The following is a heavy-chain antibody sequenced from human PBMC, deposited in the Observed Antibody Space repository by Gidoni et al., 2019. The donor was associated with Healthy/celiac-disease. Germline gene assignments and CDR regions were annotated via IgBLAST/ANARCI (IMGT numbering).Heavy chain of an antibody. CDR3: TTDSSDYYGMDV. CDR1: GFTLSNAW. CDR2: IKSKTDGGTT. Sequence: EVQLVESGGGLVKPGGSLRLSCAASGFTLSNAWMSWVRQAPGKGLEWVGRIKSKTDGGTTDYAAPVKGRFTISRDDSKNTLYLQMNSLKTEDTAVYYCTTDSSDYYGMDVWGQGTTVTVSS. J-gene: IGHJ6*02. V-gene: IGHV3-15*01.